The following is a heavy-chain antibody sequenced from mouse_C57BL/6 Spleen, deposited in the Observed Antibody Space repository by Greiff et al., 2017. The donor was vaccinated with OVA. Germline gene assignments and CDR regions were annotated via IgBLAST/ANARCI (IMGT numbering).Heavy chain of an antibody. CDR2: ISYDGSN. D-gene: IGHD2-3*01. CDR3: AREDDGYWFAY. Sequence: VQLKESGPGLVKPSQSLSLTCSVTGYSITSGYYWNWIRQFPGNKLEWMGYISYDGSNNYNPSLKNRITITRDTSKNQFFLKLNSVTTEDTATYYCAREDDGYWFAYWGQGTLVTVSA. CDR1: GYSITSGYY. J-gene: IGHJ3*01. V-gene: IGHV3-6*01.